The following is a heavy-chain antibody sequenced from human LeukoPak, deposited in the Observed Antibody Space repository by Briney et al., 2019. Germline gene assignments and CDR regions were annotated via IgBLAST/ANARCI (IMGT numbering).Heavy chain of an antibody. J-gene: IGHJ4*02. CDR1: GGSISNYY. CDR3: ARAEGAIPYFDY. D-gene: IGHD1-26*01. V-gene: IGHV4-59*01. CDR2: VYYSGST. Sequence: SETLSLTCTVSGGSISNYYWSWIRQPPGKGLEWVGYVYYSGSTSYNPSLKSRGTISVDTSKNQFSLKLSSVTAADTAVYYCARAEGAIPYFDYWGQGTLVTVSS.